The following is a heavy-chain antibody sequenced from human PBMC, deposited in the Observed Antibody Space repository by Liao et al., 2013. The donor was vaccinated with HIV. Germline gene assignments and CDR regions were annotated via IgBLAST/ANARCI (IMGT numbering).Heavy chain of an antibody. V-gene: IGHV4-59*08. D-gene: IGHD3-10*01. Sequence: QVQLQQSGPGLVTPSETLSLTCTVSGGSISNYYWTWIRQPPGKGLEWIGYIYYTGSTNYNPSLKSRVTISIDTSKNQFSLKLSSVTAADTAVYYCASGLTIVRGVAPFDYWGQGTLVTVSS. J-gene: IGHJ4*02. CDR1: GGSISNYY. CDR3: ASGLTIVRGVAPFDY. CDR2: IYYTGST.